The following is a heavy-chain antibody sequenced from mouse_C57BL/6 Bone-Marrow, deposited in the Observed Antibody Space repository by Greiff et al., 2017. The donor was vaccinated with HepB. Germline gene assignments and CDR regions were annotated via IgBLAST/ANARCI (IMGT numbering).Heavy chain of an antibody. V-gene: IGHV6-6*01. CDR2: IRNKANNHAT. J-gene: IGHJ1*03. CDR3: TRPDYYGSPYWYFDV. Sequence: EVKLVESGGGLVQPGGSMKLSCAASGFTFSDAWMDWVRQSPEKGLEWVAEIRNKANNHATYYAESVKGRFTISRDDSKSSVYLQMNSLRAEDTGIYYCTRPDYYGSPYWYFDVWGTGTTVTVSS. D-gene: IGHD1-1*01. CDR1: GFTFSDAW.